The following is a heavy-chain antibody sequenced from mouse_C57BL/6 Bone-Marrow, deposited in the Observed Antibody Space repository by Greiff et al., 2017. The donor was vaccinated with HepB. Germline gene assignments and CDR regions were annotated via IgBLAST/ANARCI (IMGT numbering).Heavy chain of an antibody. CDR2: IYPGSGST. Sequence: QVQLQQPGAELVKPGASVKMSCKASGYTFTSYWITWVKQRPGQGLEWIGDIYPGSGSTNYNEKFKSKATLTVDTSSSTAYMQLSSLTSEDSAVYYCATHYYGSSYGYFDYWGQGTTLTVSS. J-gene: IGHJ2*01. V-gene: IGHV1-55*01. D-gene: IGHD1-1*01. CDR1: GYTFTSYW. CDR3: ATHYYGSSYGYFDY.